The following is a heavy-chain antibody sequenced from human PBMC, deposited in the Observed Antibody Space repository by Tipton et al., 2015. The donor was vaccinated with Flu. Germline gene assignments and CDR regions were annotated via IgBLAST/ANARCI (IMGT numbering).Heavy chain of an antibody. CDR2: IFPTGRT. J-gene: IGHJ4*02. CDR1: NYTISNYFY. CDR3: VRGGYSFESSPGPSEFDA. Sequence: TLSLTCAVSNYTISNYFYLGWIRQPPGRGLEWIGSIFPTGRTYNNPSLKSRVTMSIDTSKTKFSLKLTSVTAADTAVNYCVRGGYSFESSPGPSEFDAWGQGDLVTVSS. V-gene: IGHV4-38-2*01. D-gene: IGHD5-18*01.